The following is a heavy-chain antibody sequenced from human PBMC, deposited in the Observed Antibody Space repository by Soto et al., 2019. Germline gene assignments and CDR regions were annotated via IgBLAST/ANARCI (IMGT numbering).Heavy chain of an antibody. D-gene: IGHD1-26*01. Sequence: PGGSLRLSCAASGFTFSNYAIHWVRQAPGKGLEWVALISFDGSDSYYADSVKGRFTISRDNAKNSLYLQMNSLRAEDTAVYYCARDLRWDHRPDYWGQGTLVTVSS. CDR3: ARDLRWDHRPDY. J-gene: IGHJ4*02. CDR1: GFTFSNYA. CDR2: ISFDGSDS. V-gene: IGHV3-30-3*01.